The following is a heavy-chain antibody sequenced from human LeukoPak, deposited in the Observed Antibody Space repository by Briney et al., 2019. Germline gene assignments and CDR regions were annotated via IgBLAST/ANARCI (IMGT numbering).Heavy chain of an antibody. J-gene: IGHJ3*02. D-gene: IGHD3-22*01. V-gene: IGHV4-31*03. CDR1: GGSISSGGYY. CDR3: ARETYYYDSSGYYRTDAFDI. Sequence: PSQTLSLTCTVSGGSISSGGYYWSWIRQHPGKGLEWIGYIYYSGSTYYNPSLTSRVTISVDTSKNQFSLKLSSVTAADTAVYYCARETYYYDSSGYYRTDAFDIWGQGTMVTVSS. CDR2: IYYSGST.